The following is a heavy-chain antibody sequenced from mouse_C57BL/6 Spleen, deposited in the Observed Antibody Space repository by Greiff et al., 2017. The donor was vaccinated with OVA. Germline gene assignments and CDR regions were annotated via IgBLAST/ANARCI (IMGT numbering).Heavy chain of an antibody. Sequence: EVKLVESGGGLVKPGGSLKLSCAASGFTFSDYGMHWVRQAPEKGLEWVAYISSGSSTIYYADTVKGRFTISRDNAKTTLFLQMTSLRSEYTARYYCARTTVVAPDYGGKGTTLTVS. CDR1: GFTFSDYG. V-gene: IGHV5-17*01. CDR3: ARTTVVAPDY. J-gene: IGHJ2*01. D-gene: IGHD1-1*01. CDR2: ISSGSSTI.